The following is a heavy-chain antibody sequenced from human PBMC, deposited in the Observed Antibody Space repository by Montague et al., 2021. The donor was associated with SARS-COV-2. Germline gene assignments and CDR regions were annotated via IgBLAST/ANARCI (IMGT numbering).Heavy chain of an antibody. CDR2: IYYSGNT. CDR1: GGSISSSSYY. V-gene: IGHV4-39*07. CDR3: AREGGWLSRGSYYFDY. Sequence: SETLSLTCTVSGGSISSSSYYWGWIRQPPGKGLEWIGSIYYSGNTYYNPSLKSRVTISVDTSKNQFSLKLSSVTAADTAVCYCAREGGWLSRGSYYFDYWGQGTLVTVSS. D-gene: IGHD3-22*01. J-gene: IGHJ4*02.